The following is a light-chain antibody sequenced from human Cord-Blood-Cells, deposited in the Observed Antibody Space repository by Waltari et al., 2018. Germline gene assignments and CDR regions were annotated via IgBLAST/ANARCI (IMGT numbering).Light chain of an antibody. Sequence: EIVLTQSPATLSLSPGERATLSCRASQGVSSYLACYQHKPGQAPRLLIYDASNRATGIPARFSGSGSGTDFTLTISSLEPEDFAVYYCQQRSNWPTFGQGTKVEIK. J-gene: IGKJ1*01. CDR3: QQRSNWPT. V-gene: IGKV3-11*01. CDR1: QGVSSY. CDR2: DAS.